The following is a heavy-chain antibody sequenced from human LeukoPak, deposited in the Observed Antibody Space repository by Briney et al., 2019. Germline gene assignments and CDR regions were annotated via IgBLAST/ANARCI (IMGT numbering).Heavy chain of an antibody. D-gene: IGHD6-19*01. V-gene: IGHV1-18*01. CDR2: ISTYSANA. J-gene: IGHJ4*02. CDR1: GYLFISHG. Sequence: ASVKVSCKASGYLFISHGLTWVRQAPGQGLEWMGWISTYSANATYAQNFQGRVTMTTDTSTETAYLELSSLRSDDTAVYHCALSGTRYNSAWCRIWGQGTLVTVSS. CDR3: ALSGTRYNSAWCRI.